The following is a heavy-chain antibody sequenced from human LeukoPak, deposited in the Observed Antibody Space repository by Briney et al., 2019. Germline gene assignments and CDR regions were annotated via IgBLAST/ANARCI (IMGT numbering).Heavy chain of an antibody. D-gene: IGHD3-10*01. CDR1: GYTFTGYY. CDR2: INPNSGGT. Sequence: ASVKVSCKASGYTFTGYYMHWVRQAPGQGLEWMGWINPNSGGTNYAQKFQGMVTMTRDTSISTAYIELSRLRSDDTAVYYCARGNGYYYGSGSYYNSYQYNWFDPWGQGTLVTVSS. J-gene: IGHJ5*02. CDR3: ARGNGYYYGSGSYYNSYQYNWFDP. V-gene: IGHV1-2*02.